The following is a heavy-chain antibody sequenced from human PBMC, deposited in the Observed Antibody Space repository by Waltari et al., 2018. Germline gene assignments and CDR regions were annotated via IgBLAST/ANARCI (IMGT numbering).Heavy chain of an antibody. V-gene: IGHV4-38-2*01. Sequence: QVQLQESGPGLVKPSETLSLTCAVSGYSISSGYYWGWIRQPPGKGLEWIGSIYHSGSTYDNPSLKSRVTISVDTSKNQFSLKLSSVTAADTAVYYCASLAVAGTFDYWGQGTLVTVSS. CDR2: IYHSGST. J-gene: IGHJ4*02. D-gene: IGHD6-19*01. CDR1: GYSISSGYY. CDR3: ASLAVAGTFDY.